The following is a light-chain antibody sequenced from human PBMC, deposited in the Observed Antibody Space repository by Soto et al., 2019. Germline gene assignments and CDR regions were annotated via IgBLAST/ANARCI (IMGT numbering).Light chain of an antibody. V-gene: IGLV2-23*01. CDR2: EGS. CDR1: SSDVGSYNL. J-gene: IGLJ1*01. Sequence: QSALTQPASVSGSPGQSITISCTGTSSDVGSYNLVSRYQQHPGKAPKLMIYEGSKRPSGVSNRFSGSKSGNTASLTISGLQAEDEADYYCCSYAGSSTSFGTGTKLTVL. CDR3: CSYAGSSTS.